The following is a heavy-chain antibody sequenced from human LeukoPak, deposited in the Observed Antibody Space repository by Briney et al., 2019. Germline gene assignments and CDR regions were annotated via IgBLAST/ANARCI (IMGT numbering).Heavy chain of an antibody. Sequence: SETLSLTCTVSGGSISSGGYYWSWIRQHPGKGLEWIGYIYYSGSTYYNPSLKSRVTISVDTSKNQFSLKLSSVTAADTAVYYCASGPKTASYYYGTDVWGQGTTVTVSS. V-gene: IGHV4-31*03. D-gene: IGHD2-21*02. CDR1: GGSISSGGYY. CDR2: IYYSGST. J-gene: IGHJ6*02. CDR3: ASGPKTASYYYGTDV.